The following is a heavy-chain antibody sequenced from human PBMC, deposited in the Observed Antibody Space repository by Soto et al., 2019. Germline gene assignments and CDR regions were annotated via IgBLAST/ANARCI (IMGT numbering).Heavy chain of an antibody. CDR2: ISGSGGST. CDR1: GGTLSSYA. CDR3: ENVFPLDPLAI. Sequence: GGSRRVCLGGSGGTLSSYAISWVRQAPGKGLEWVSAISGSGGSTYYADSVKGRLTISRDNSKNTLYLQMNSLRAEDTAVYYCENVFPLDPLAIWAQGTIVPVSS. V-gene: IGHV3-23*01. J-gene: IGHJ3*02.